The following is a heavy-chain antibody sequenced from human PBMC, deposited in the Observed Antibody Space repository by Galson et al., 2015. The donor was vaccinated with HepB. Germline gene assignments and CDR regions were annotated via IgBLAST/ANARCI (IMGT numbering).Heavy chain of an antibody. D-gene: IGHD3-22*01. V-gene: IGHV1-46*01. CDR2: INPSGGST. CDR3: ARASTGAYDSSGYSWYFDL. CDR1: GYTFTSYY. Sequence: SVKVSCKASGYTFTSYYMHWVRQAPGQGLEWMGIINPSGGSTSYAQKFQGRVTMTRDTSTSTVYMELSSLRSEDTAVYYCARASTGAYDSSGYSWYFDLWGRGTLVTVSS. J-gene: IGHJ2*01.